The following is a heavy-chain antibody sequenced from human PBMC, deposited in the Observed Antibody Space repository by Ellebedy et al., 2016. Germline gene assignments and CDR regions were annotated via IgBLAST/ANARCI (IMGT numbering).Heavy chain of an antibody. CDR2: IKQDGSDK. V-gene: IGHV3-7*01. Sequence: GGSLRLXXAASGFTFSSYWMTWVRQAPGKGLEWVANIKQDGSDKYYVDSVKGRFTISRDNAKNSLYLQMNSLRAEDTAVYYCAREDLVRGIIIYYYGMDVWGQGTTVTVSS. D-gene: IGHD3-10*01. CDR1: GFTFSSYW. J-gene: IGHJ6*02. CDR3: AREDLVRGIIIYYYGMDV.